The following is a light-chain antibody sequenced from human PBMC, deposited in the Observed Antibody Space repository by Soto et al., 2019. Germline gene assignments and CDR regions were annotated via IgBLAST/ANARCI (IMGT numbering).Light chain of an antibody. CDR3: PHYYRSPWT. V-gene: IGKV3-20*01. J-gene: IGKJ1*01. CDR1: QTVSRGY. Sequence: EVVLTQSPCTLSLSPGEAATLSCRASQTVSRGYLAWYQPRSGQAPRLLFYGASIRASDVPDRFSGSGFGAAFTLTTSTLETDDFEVYYGPHYYRSPWTFGQGTKLDIK. CDR2: GAS.